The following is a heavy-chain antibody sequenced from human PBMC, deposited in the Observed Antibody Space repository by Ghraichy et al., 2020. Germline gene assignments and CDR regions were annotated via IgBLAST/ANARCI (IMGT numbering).Heavy chain of an antibody. CDR2: ISSSSSYI. J-gene: IGHJ4*02. V-gene: IGHV3-21*01. CDR1: GFTFSSYS. D-gene: IGHD4-17*01. Sequence: GESLNISCAASGFTFSSYSMNWVRQAPGKGLEWVSSISSSSSYIYYADSVKGRFTISRDNAKNSLYLQMNSLRAEDTAVYYCARAHGSDGDYGVRGQGTLVTVSS. CDR3: ARAHGSDGDYGV.